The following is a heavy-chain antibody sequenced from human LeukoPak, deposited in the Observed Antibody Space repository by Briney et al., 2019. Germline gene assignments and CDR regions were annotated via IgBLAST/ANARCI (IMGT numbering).Heavy chain of an antibody. CDR2: IHYSGST. CDR3: ARDPAGLGPFDP. J-gene: IGHJ5*02. D-gene: IGHD3-16*01. Sequence: PSETLSLTCTVSGGSISNYYWSWIRQPPGKGLEWIGYIHYSGSTNNNPSLKSRVTISVDTSKNQFSLKLSSVTAADTAVYYCARDPAGLGPFDPWGQGTLVTVSS. CDR1: GGSISNYY. V-gene: IGHV4-59*12.